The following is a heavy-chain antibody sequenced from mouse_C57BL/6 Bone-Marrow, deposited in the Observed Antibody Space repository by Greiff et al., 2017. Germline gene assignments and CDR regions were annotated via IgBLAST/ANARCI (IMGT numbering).Heavy chain of an antibody. D-gene: IGHD5-2*01. V-gene: IGHV3-6*01. Sequence: EVQLVESGPGLVKPSQSLSLTCSVTGYSITSGYYWNWIRQFPGNILEWMGYISYDGSNNYNPSLKNRISITRDTSKNQFFLKLNSVTTEDTATYYCARKNNYDAMDYWGQGTSVTVSS. J-gene: IGHJ4*01. CDR3: ARKNNYDAMDY. CDR2: ISYDGSN. CDR1: GYSITSGYY.